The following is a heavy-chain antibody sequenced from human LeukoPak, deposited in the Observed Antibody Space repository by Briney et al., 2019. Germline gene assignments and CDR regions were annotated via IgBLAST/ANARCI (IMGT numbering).Heavy chain of an antibody. CDR3: TLGYHLDS. V-gene: IGHV3-48*03. D-gene: IGHD3-22*01. CDR1: GFALSAYE. Sequence: GGSLRLSCAASGFALSAYEMSWVRQAPGKGLEWVSYIAGSDTRTYYADSVKGRFTIFRDNTKNSLYLQMNSLRVEDTGLYCTTLGYHLDSWGQGTLVTVSS. CDR2: IAGSDTRT. J-gene: IGHJ4*02.